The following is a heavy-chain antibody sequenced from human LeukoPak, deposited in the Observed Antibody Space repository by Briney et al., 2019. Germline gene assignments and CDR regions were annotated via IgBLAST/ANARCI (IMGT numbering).Heavy chain of an antibody. CDR3: ARGSYSSSWYKFDP. CDR2: INPNSGGT. J-gene: IGHJ5*02. CDR1: GYTFTGYY. V-gene: IGHV1-2*02. Sequence: GASEKVSCKASGYTFTGYYMHWVRQAPGQGLEWMGWINPNSGGTNYAQKFQGRVTMTRDTSISTAYMELSRLRSDDTAVYYCARGSYSSSWYKFDPWGQGTLVTVSS. D-gene: IGHD6-13*01.